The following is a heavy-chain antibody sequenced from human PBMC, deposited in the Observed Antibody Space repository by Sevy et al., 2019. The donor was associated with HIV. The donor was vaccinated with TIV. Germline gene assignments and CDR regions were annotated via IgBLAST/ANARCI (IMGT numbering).Heavy chain of an antibody. CDR1: GYTFTSYG. CDR3: ARDEGEQGLWTINEPNWFDA. D-gene: IGHD6-19*01. Sequence: ASVKVSCTTSGYTFTSYGISWVRQAPGQGLEWMGWISAFNGKTKYAQNLQGRVIMTTDTTTSTAYMELGSLTCDDTAIYYCARDEGEQGLWTINEPNWFDAWGQGTLVTVSS. CDR2: ISAFNGKT. J-gene: IGHJ5*02. V-gene: IGHV1-18*01.